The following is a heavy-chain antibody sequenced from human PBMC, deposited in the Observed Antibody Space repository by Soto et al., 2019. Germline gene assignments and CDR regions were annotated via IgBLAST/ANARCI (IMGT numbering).Heavy chain of an antibody. CDR3: AMYAADNLCFEA. D-gene: IGHD2-8*01. CDR1: VGPIRSAYHW. V-gene: IGHV4-30-4*01. J-gene: IGHJ5*02. Sequence: QEQLQESGPRLVKPSETLSLTCTVSVGPIRSAYHWCTWIRQPPGKVLEWLWYIHSGGATNDNPSLNSRLTLSLDMSTNQFSRNLNSMTAADTAVYFCAMYAADNLCFEAWGQGILVTVSS. CDR2: IHSGGAT.